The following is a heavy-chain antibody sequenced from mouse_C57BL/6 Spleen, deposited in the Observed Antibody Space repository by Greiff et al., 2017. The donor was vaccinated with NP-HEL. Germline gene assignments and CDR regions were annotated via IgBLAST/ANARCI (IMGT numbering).Heavy chain of an antibody. D-gene: IGHD2-3*01. CDR2: ISDGGSYT. Sequence: DVKLVESGGGLVKPGGSLKLSCAASGFTFSSYAMSWVRQTPEKRLEWVATISDGGSYTYYPDNVKGRFTISRDNAKNNLYLQMSHLKSEDTAMYYCASTGLLQGYFDYWGQGTTLTVSS. CDR3: ASTGLLQGYFDY. V-gene: IGHV5-4*03. CDR1: GFTFSSYA. J-gene: IGHJ2*01.